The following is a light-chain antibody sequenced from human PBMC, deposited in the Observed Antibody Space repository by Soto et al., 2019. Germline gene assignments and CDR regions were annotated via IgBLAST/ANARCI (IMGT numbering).Light chain of an antibody. CDR2: EVR. CDR1: SDDIGGYNF. Sequence: QSVLTQPASVSLSPGQSITISCSGTSDDIGGYNFVSLYQQHPGKVPKLITYEVRNRPSGVPHRFSGSKSGNTAYLTISGLQAEDEADYYCSSFSGSSTPRLFGTGTKVTVL. J-gene: IGLJ1*01. CDR3: SSFSGSSTPRL. V-gene: IGLV2-14*01.